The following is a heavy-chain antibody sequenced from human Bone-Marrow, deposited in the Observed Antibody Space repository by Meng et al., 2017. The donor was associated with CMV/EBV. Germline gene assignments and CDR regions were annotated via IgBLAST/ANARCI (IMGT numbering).Heavy chain of an antibody. Sequence: ASVKVSCKASGYTFTGYYMNWVRQAPGQGLEWMGWINPNSGGTNYARKFQDRVAMTRDTSISTAYMERSRLRHDDTAVYYCARSVGVIGSYASDIWGQGTMVTVSS. V-gene: IGHV1-2*02. CDR1: GYTFTGYY. D-gene: IGHD3-16*02. CDR3: ARSVGVIGSYASDI. J-gene: IGHJ3*02. CDR2: INPNSGGT.